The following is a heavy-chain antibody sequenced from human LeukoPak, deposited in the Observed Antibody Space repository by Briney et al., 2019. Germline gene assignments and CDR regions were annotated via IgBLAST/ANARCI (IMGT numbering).Heavy chain of an antibody. J-gene: IGHJ6*03. CDR3: ARATAYYMDV. CDR2: IGYDGTNK. CDR1: GFTFSNYG. V-gene: IGHV3-30*02. D-gene: IGHD5-18*01. Sequence: GGSLRLSCTASGFTFSNYGMHWVRQAPGKGLEWVAFIGYDGTNKYYADSVKGRFTISRDNSKSTVYLQMNSLRAEDTAVYYCARATAYYMDVWGKGTTVTVSS.